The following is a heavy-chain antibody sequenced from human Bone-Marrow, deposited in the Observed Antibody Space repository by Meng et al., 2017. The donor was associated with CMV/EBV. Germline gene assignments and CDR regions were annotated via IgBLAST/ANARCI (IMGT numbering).Heavy chain of an antibody. D-gene: IGHD1-26*01. Sequence: SETLSLTCTVSGGSVSSGDYYWSWIRQPPGKGLEWIGYIHNSGDTNYNPSLKSRVTISVDTSKNQFSLKLSSVTAADTAVYYCASRASYSGSLGAFDYWGQGTLVTVSS. J-gene: IGHJ4*02. CDR1: GGSVSSGDYY. CDR2: IHNSGDT. V-gene: IGHV4-61*08. CDR3: ASRASYSGSLGAFDY.